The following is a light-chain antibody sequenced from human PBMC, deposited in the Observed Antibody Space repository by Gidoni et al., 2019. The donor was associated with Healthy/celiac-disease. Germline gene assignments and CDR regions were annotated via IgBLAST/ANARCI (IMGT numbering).Light chain of an antibody. CDR2: GAS. J-gene: IGKJ2*01. V-gene: IGKV3-20*01. CDR1: QSVSSSY. CDR3: QQYGSPPKST. Sequence: EIVLTQSPGTLALSPGERATLSCRASQSVSSSYLAWYQQQPGQAPRLLIYGASSRAPCIPDRFSGSGSGTDFTLTISRLEPEDFAVYYRQQYGSPPKSTLGQGSIGDQT.